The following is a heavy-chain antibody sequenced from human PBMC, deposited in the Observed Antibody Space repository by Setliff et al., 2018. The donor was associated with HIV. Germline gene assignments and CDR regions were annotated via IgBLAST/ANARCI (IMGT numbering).Heavy chain of an antibody. Sequence: GGSLRLSCAASGFTFSAYGMHWVRQAPGKGLEWVAFIRYDGSNKYYADSAKGRFTISRDNSKSTLYLQMNSLRAEDTAVYYCGKVKGIEAAGSSAFDIWGQGTMVTVSS. CDR1: GFTFSAYG. J-gene: IGHJ3*02. V-gene: IGHV3-30*02. D-gene: IGHD6-13*01. CDR3: GKVKGIEAAGSSAFDI. CDR2: IRYDGSNK.